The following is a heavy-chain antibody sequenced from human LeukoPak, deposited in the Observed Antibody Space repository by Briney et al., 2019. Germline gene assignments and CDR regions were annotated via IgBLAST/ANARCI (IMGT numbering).Heavy chain of an antibody. J-gene: IGHJ6*03. CDR1: GGSISSYY. V-gene: IGHV4-59*01. D-gene: IGHD5-12*01. CDR2: IYYSGST. CDR3: ARGGNEWLRLFYDYMDV. Sequence: SETLSLTCTVSGGSISSYYWSWIRQPPGKGLEWIGYIYYSGSTNYNPSLKSRVTISVDTSKNQFSLKLSSVTAADTAVYYCARGGNEWLRLFYDYMDVWGKGTTVTVSS.